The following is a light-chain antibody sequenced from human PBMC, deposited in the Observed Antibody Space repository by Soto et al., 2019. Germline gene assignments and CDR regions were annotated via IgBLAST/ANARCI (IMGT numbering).Light chain of an antibody. Sequence: EIVLTQSPGTLSFSPGERATLSCRASQSVSSNYLAWYQQKPGQAPRLLIYGASSRATGIPARFSGSGSGADFTLTISRLEPEDFAVYYCQQYVGSPITFGQGTRLEIK. J-gene: IGKJ5*01. CDR1: QSVSSNY. CDR3: QQYVGSPIT. V-gene: IGKV3-20*01. CDR2: GAS.